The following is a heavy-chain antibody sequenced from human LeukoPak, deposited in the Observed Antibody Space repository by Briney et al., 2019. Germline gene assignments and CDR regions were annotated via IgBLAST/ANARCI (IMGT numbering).Heavy chain of an antibody. D-gene: IGHD6-13*01. J-gene: IGHJ4*02. CDR2: INPNSGGT. V-gene: IGHV1-2*02. Sequence: ASVKVSCKASGYTFTGYYMHWVRQAPGQGLEWMGWINPNSGGTNYAQKLQGRVTMTTDTSTSTAYMEQRSLRSDDTAVYYCARDQTRWQQLVVAYWGQGTLVTVSS. CDR3: ARDQTRWQQLVVAY. CDR1: GYTFTGYY.